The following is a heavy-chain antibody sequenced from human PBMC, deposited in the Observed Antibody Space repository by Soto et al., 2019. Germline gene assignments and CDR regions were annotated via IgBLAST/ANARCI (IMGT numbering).Heavy chain of an antibody. CDR2: ISGDDGHT. D-gene: IGHD2-8*01. CDR3: ARDWNCTNSRCQNCFDP. CDR1: GYTFTKYG. V-gene: IGHV1-18*01. J-gene: IGHJ5*02. Sequence: VASVKVSCKASGYTFTKYGISWVRQAPGQGLEWMGWISGDDGHTNYGQKFQGRVTMTRDTSTSTVYMELRSLRSDDTALYYCARDWNCTNSRCQNCFDPWGQGTLVTVSS.